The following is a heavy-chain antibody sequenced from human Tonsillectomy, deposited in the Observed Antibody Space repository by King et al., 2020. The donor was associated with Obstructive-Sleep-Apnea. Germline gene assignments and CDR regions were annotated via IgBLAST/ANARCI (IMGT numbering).Heavy chain of an antibody. D-gene: IGHD6-19*01. CDR2: IIHSGST. CDR1: GYSISSGYY. J-gene: IGHJ1*01. Sequence: VQLQESGPGLVKPSETLSLTCTVSGYSISSGYYWGWIRQPPGKGLVWIWRIIHSGSTYYTPPPKSRVTISVDTPKNQFSLNLSSGTAADTAVYYCARVAVAGKFGYFQHWGQGTLVTVSS. CDR3: ARVAVAGKFGYFQH. V-gene: IGHV4-38-2*02.